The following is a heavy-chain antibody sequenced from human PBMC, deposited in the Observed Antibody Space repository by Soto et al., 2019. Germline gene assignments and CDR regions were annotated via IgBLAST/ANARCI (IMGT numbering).Heavy chain of an antibody. CDR3: AKERGIEEAAFDY. V-gene: IGHV3-48*03. J-gene: IGHJ4*02. Sequence: LXLSFVASGFPFSSSEINWIRQAPGKGLEWISYISGNYNIYYTASVKGRFTISRDNGRNTVYLQMNNLRAEDTALYFCAKERGIEEAAFDYWGQGTLVTVSS. CDR2: ISGNYNI. D-gene: IGHD6-13*01. CDR1: GFPFSSSE.